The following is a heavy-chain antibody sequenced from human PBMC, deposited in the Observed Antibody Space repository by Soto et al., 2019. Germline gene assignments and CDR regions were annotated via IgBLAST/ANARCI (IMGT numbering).Heavy chain of an antibody. J-gene: IGHJ4*02. V-gene: IGHV3-21*01. Sequence: EVQLVESGGGLVKPGGSLRLSCAASGFTFSSYSMNWVRQAPGKGLEWVSSISSSSSYIYYADSVKGRFTISRDNAKNSLYLQMNSLRAEDTAVYYCARVGATDVDYWGQGTLVTVSS. CDR2: ISSSSSYI. D-gene: IGHD1-26*01. CDR3: ARVGATDVDY. CDR1: GFTFSSYS.